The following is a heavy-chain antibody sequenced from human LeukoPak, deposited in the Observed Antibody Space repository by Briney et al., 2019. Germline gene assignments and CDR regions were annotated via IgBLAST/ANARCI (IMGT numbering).Heavy chain of an antibody. J-gene: IGHJ4*02. Sequence: SVKVSCKASGGTFSSYAISWVRQAPGQGLEWMGRIIPILGIANYAQKFQGRITITADKSTSTAYMELSSLRSEDTAVYYCARDHWVGGQSDFDYWGQGTLVTVSS. V-gene: IGHV1-69*04. CDR3: ARDHWVGGQSDFDY. CDR1: GGTFSSYA. CDR2: IIPILGIA. D-gene: IGHD4-23*01.